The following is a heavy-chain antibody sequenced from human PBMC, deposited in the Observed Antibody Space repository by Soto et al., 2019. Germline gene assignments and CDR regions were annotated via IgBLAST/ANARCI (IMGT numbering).Heavy chain of an antibody. V-gene: IGHV3-23*01. CDR3: AKDKERGGYDSDFDS. J-gene: IGHJ4*02. D-gene: IGHD3-3*01. CDR1: GFTLGTYG. CDR2: ITGGNT. Sequence: EVQLLESGGGLIQPGGSLRLSCAASGFTLGTYGMGWVRQAPGKGLEWVSTITGGNTYYAASVKGRFTISRYNSKNTLDLHMSNLRAEETALYYCAKDKERGGYDSDFDSWGQGTLVTVSS.